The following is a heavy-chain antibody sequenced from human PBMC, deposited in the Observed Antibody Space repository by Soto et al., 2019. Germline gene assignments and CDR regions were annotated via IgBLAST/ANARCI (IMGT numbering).Heavy chain of an antibody. CDR2: IYYSGST. J-gene: IGHJ4*02. Sequence: QVQLQESGPGLVKPSQTLSLTCTVSGGSISSGDYYWSWIRQPPGKGLEWIGYIYYSGSTYYNPYLNCRVTIAVDTSKNKFSLKLSSVTAADTAVYYCARGGYSYGEDYWGQGTLVTVSS. CDR3: ARGGYSYGEDY. V-gene: IGHV4-30-4*01. CDR1: GGSISSGDYY. D-gene: IGHD5-18*01.